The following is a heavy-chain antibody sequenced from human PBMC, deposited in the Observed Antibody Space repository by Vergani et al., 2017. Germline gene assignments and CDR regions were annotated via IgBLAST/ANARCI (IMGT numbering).Heavy chain of an antibody. CDR3: AQCANCVPRLPVY. CDR2: ISATGDENT. J-gene: IGHJ4*02. V-gene: IGHV3-23*04. D-gene: IGHD1-1*01. CDR1: GLPVSGFAFNTYA. Sequence: EVQLVESGGGLVQPGGSLRISCAASGLPVSGFAFNTYAMIWVRQAPGKGLEWVSGISATGDENTDYADSVKGRFTISRDNSKSTLFLQMNGLTSEDTAIYYCAQCANCVPRLPVYWGQGALVAVSS.